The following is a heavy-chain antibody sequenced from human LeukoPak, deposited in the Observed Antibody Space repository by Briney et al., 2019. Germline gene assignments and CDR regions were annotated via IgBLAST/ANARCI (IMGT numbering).Heavy chain of an antibody. V-gene: IGHV1-18*01. Sequence: ASVKVSCKASGYTFTNYGISWVRQAPGQGLEWMGWISAYNGNTNYAQKLQGRVTMTTDTSTSTAYMELSSLRSEDTAVYYCARARRLKPYGSGSGSYYMDVWGKGTTVTISS. CDR1: GYTFTNYG. CDR2: ISAYNGNT. D-gene: IGHD3-10*01. CDR3: ARARRLKPYGSGSGSYYMDV. J-gene: IGHJ6*03.